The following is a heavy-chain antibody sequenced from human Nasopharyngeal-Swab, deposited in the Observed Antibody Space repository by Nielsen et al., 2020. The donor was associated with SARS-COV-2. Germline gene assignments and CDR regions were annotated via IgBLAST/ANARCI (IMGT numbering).Heavy chain of an antibody. J-gene: IGHJ4*02. CDR2: IVSNDEK. CDR1: GFSLSNVRMG. V-gene: IGHV2-26*01. CDR3: ARIGSGYYYYFDY. D-gene: IGHD3-22*01. Sequence: SGPTLVKPTETLTLTCTVSGFSLSNVRMGVSWIRQPPEKALEWLADIVSNDEKSYSTSLKSRLTISQDTSKSQVVLTMTNMDPVDTATYYCARIGSGYYYYFDYWGPGTLVIVSS.